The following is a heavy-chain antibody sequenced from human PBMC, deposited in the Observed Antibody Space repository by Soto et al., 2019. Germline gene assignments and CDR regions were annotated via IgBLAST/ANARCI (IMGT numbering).Heavy chain of an antibody. CDR2: IYSVGNT. CDR1: GFTGSSNY. V-gene: IGHV3-53*02. J-gene: IGHJ6*02. Sequence: EVQLVETGGGLIQPGGSLRLSCAASGFTGSSNYISWVRQSPGKGLEWVSVIYSVGNTYYADSVKGRFTISRDNSKSTLYLQMNSLRAEDTAVYYCARDLALGGRDVWCQGSTVTVSS. D-gene: IGHD3-16*02. CDR3: ARDLALGGRDV.